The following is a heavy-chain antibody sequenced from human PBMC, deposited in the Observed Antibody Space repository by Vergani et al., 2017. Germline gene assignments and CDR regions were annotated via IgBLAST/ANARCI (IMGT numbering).Heavy chain of an antibody. D-gene: IGHD3-16*01. Sequence: QVQLQESGPGVVKPSETLSLTCSVSDGSISDYYWSWIRQSPGKGLEWIGYIYYVGSTAYNPSLKSRVSISIDTSKSQVSLRLKSVTAADTALYYCARDRGRERMSWYCDVWGRGTLVTVSS. V-gene: IGHV4-59*01. CDR3: ARDRGRERMSWYCDV. J-gene: IGHJ2*01. CDR1: DGSISDYY. CDR2: IYYVGST.